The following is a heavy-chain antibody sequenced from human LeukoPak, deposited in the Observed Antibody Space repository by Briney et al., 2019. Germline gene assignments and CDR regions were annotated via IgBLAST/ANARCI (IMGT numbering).Heavy chain of an antibody. J-gene: IGHJ5*02. D-gene: IGHD3-22*01. CDR3: ARDLTIVVPPAFWFDP. V-gene: IGHV4-4*07. CDR2: IYTNWST. Sequence: PSETLSLTCSVSGVSIGSCYCSWIRQPAPKGLEWIGRIYTNWSTNYNPSLKSRVTMSVDTSKNQFSLKLSSVTAADTAVYYCARDLTIVVPPAFWFDPWGQGTLVTVSS. CDR1: GVSIGSCY.